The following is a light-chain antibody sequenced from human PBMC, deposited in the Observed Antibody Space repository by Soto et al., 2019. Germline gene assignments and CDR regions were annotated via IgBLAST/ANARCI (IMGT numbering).Light chain of an antibody. V-gene: IGKV1-33*01. J-gene: IGKJ2*01. CDR2: GAS. CDR1: QDITNY. Sequence: DSQMTQSPSSLSASVGDRVTITCRASQDITNYLNWYRQIPGKAPELLIYGASNLETGVPSRLSGSGSGTHFTFTISSLQPEDIATYYCQQYDNLPPDTFGQGTELEI. CDR3: QQYDNLPPDT.